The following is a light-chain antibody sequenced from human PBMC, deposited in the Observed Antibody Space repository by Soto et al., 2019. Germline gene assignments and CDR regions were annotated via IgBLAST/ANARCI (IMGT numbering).Light chain of an antibody. CDR1: QSIRHY. CDR3: QHHNSYSQT. Sequence: DIPMTQSPPTLSASVGDGVTITCRASQSIRHYLAWYQQMPGKAPKLLIYGASTLQSGVPSRFSGSGSGTEFTLTISSLQPDDFGTYFCQHHNSYSQTFGQGTKVDIK. V-gene: IGKV1-5*01. J-gene: IGKJ1*01. CDR2: GAS.